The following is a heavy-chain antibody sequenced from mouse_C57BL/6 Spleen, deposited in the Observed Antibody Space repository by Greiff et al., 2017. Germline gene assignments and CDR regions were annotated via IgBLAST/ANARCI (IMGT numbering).Heavy chain of an antibody. CDR2: ISSGSSTI. Sequence: EVKLVESGGGLVKPGGSLKLSCAASGFTLGDFGMHGVGQAPGKGWGWVAYISSGSSTIYYADTVKGRFTISRDNAKNTLFLQMTSLRSEDTAMYYCATYPLFITTVVATDYYAMDYWGQGTSVTVSS. CDR3: ATYPLFITTVVATDYYAMDY. J-gene: IGHJ4*01. CDR1: GFTLGDFG. D-gene: IGHD1-1*01. V-gene: IGHV5-17*01.